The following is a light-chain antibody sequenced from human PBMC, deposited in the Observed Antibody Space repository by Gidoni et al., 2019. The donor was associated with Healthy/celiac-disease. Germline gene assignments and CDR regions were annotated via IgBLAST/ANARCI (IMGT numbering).Light chain of an antibody. CDR1: QSISSY. CDR2: AAS. Sequence: DIQMTQSPSSLSASVGDRVTITCRASQSISSYLNWYHQKPGKAPKLLIYAASSLQSGVPSRFSGSGSGTDFTLTISSLQPEDFATYYCQQSYSTPQNTFGPGTKVDIK. CDR3: QQSYSTPQNT. V-gene: IGKV1-39*01. J-gene: IGKJ3*01.